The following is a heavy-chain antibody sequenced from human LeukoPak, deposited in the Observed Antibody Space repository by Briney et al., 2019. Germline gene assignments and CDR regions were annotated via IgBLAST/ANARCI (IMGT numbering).Heavy chain of an antibody. CDR3: ARVIKVLRYFARTYYFDY. J-gene: IGHJ4*02. CDR2: IKQDGSEK. D-gene: IGHD3-9*01. Sequence: GGSLRLSCAASGFTFSSYWMSWVRQAPGKGLEWVANIKQDGSEKYYVDSVKGRFTISRDNAKNSLYLQMNSLRAEDTAVYYCARVIKVLRYFARTYYFDYWGQGTLVTVSS. V-gene: IGHV3-7*01. CDR1: GFTFSSYW.